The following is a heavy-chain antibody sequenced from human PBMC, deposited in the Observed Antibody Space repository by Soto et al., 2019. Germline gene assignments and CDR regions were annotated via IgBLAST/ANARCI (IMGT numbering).Heavy chain of an antibody. CDR2: ISSTAERTS. CDR1: GFTLNTYR. V-gene: IGHV3-23*01. CDR3: AKGVLSFHYGMEV. D-gene: IGHD3-10*01. Sequence: GGSLRLSCATSGFTLNTYRMTWVRQAPGKGLEWVSSISSTAERTSSYADSVKGRFAISRDFSDNTVYLQMNNLRVDDTAVYFCAKGVLSFHYGMEVWGQGTTVTVSS. J-gene: IGHJ6*02.